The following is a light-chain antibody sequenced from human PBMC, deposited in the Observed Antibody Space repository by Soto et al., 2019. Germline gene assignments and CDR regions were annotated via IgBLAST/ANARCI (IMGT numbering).Light chain of an antibody. V-gene: IGKV1-5*03. CDR1: QSISSW. CDR3: QQYHSYPPLT. CDR2: KAS. Sequence: DIPMTQSPSTLSASVGDRVTITCRASQSISSWLAWYQQKPGKAPKLLIYKASSLESGVPSRFSGSGSGTEFTLTISSLQPDDFATYYCQQYHSYPPLTFGGGTKVEIK. J-gene: IGKJ4*01.